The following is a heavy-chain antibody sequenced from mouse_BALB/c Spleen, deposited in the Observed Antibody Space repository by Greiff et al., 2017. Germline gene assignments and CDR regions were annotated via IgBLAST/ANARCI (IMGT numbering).Heavy chain of an antibody. J-gene: IGHJ3*01. CDR3: AGGNPAWLAY. CDR1: GFTFSSYA. D-gene: IGHD2-1*01. Sequence: EVKLVESGGGLVKPGGSLKLSCAASGFTFSSYAMSWVRQTPEKRLAWVASISSGGSTYYPDSVKGRFTISRDNARNILYLQMSSLRSEDTAMYYCAGGNPAWLAYWGQGTLVTVSA. V-gene: IGHV5-6-5*01. CDR2: ISSGGST.